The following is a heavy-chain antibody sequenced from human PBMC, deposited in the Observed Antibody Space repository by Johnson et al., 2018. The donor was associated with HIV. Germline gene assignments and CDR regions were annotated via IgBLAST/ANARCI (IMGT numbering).Heavy chain of an antibody. J-gene: IGHJ3*02. CDR2: ISGSGGST. CDR3: ARDRNYYDSSAQGAFDI. Sequence: VQLVESGGGLVQPGGSLRLSCAASGFTFDDYAMHWVRQAPGKGLEWVSAISGSGGSTYYADSVKGRFTISRDNSKNTLYLQMNSLRAEDTAVYYCARDRNYYDSSAQGAFDIWGHGTTVTVSS. CDR1: GFTFDDYA. D-gene: IGHD3-22*01. V-gene: IGHV3-23*04.